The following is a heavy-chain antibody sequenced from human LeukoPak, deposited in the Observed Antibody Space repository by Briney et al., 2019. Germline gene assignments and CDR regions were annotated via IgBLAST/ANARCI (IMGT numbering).Heavy chain of an antibody. CDR2: ISSSSTYI. Sequence: PGGSLRLSCAASGFTFKNSWMSWVRLAPGKGLEWVSAISSSSTYIYYAASLKGRFNISRDNAKNSLYLQMHSLRAEDTAVYYCARGAPIAAVGKECDYWGQGTLVTVSS. CDR3: ARGAPIAAVGKECDY. V-gene: IGHV3-21*06. CDR1: GFTFKNSW. D-gene: IGHD6-13*01. J-gene: IGHJ4*02.